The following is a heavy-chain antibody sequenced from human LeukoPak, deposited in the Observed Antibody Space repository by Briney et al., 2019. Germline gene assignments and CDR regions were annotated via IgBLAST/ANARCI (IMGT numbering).Heavy chain of an antibody. Sequence: GGSLRLSCEASGFTFTTYSMTWVRQAPGKGLEWVSIISSGSSAIFSADALKGRFTISRDDAKNLLYLDMNSLRAEDTAVYYCARGAANYYYYYYMDVWGKGTTVTISS. CDR1: GFTFTTYS. CDR3: ARGAANYYYYYYMDV. CDR2: ISSGSSAI. J-gene: IGHJ6*03. V-gene: IGHV3-21*01. D-gene: IGHD5-18*01.